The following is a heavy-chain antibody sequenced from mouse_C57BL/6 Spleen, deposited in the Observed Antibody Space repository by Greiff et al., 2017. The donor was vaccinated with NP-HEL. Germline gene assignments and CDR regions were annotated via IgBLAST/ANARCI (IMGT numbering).Heavy chain of an antibody. D-gene: IGHD2-4*01. Sequence: EVQGVESGGGLVKPGGSLKLSCAASGFTFSSYAMSWVRQTPEKRLEWVATISDGGSYTYYPDNVKGRFTISRDNAKNNLYLQMSHLKSEDTAMYYCARVYDYVFAYWGQGTLVTVSA. CDR3: ARVYDYVFAY. CDR1: GFTFSSYA. V-gene: IGHV5-4*01. J-gene: IGHJ3*01. CDR2: ISDGGSYT.